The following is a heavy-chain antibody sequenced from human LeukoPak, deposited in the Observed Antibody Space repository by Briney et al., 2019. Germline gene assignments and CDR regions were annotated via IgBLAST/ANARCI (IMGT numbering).Heavy chain of an antibody. CDR2: ISYDGSNK. CDR3: AKGYCGGDCYAFDY. V-gene: IGHV3-30*18. CDR1: GFTFSSYG. D-gene: IGHD2-21*02. Sequence: GGSLRLSCAASGFTFSSYGMHWVRRAPGKGLEWVAVISYDGSNKYYADSVKGRFTISRDNSKNTLYLQMNSLRAEDTAVYYCAKGYCGGDCYAFDYWGQGTLVTVSS. J-gene: IGHJ4*02.